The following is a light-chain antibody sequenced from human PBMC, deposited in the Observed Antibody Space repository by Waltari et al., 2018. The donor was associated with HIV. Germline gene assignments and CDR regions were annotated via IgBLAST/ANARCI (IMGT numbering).Light chain of an antibody. Sequence: QSVLTQPPSVSAAPGQKVAISCSGSSSNIGSNFVSWYQHLPGTAPKLLIYDNKKRASVIPERVSGSKSGTSATLGITGLQTGDEADYYCGTWDSSLSAGVFGGGTKLTVL. CDR3: GTWDSSLSAGV. CDR2: DNK. V-gene: IGLV1-51*01. CDR1: SSNIGSNF. J-gene: IGLJ3*02.